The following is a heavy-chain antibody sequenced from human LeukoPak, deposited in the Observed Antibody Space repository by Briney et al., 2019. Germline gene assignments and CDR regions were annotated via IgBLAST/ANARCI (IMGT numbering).Heavy chain of an antibody. D-gene: IGHD3-10*01. Sequence: PGGSLRLSCAASGFTFSSYAMHWVRQAPGKGLEWVAVISYDGSNKYYADSVKGRFTISRDNSKNTLYLQMNSLRAEDTAVYYCAKISPYGSGSYRSWFDPWGQGTLVTVSS. CDR1: GFTFSSYA. J-gene: IGHJ5*02. CDR2: ISYDGSNK. CDR3: AKISPYGSGSYRSWFDP. V-gene: IGHV3-30-3*02.